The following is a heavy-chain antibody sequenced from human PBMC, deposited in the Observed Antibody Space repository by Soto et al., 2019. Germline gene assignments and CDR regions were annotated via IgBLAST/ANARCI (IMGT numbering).Heavy chain of an antibody. CDR3: AHEKSGRGTEHFDY. J-gene: IGHJ4*02. CDR2: IYWNDDK. V-gene: IGHV2-5*01. Sequence: QITLKESGPTLVKPTQTLTLTCSFSGFSLSTSGVGVGWIRQPPGKAPQWLALIYWNDDKRYTPSLRSRLTVTTDTSKNQLFLTMTNMDPVDTATYFCAHEKSGRGTEHFDYWGPGTLVAVSS. CDR1: GFSLSTSGVG. D-gene: IGHD1-1*01.